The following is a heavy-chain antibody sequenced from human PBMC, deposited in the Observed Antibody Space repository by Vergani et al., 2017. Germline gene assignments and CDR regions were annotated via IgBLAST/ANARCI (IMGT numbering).Heavy chain of an antibody. Sequence: EVQLLESGGGLVQPGGSLRLSCAASGFTFSSYAMSWVRQAPGKGLEWVSAISGSGGSTDYADSVKGRFTISRDNSKNTLYLQMNSLRAEDTAVYYCAKGETTDPRGGSQYYYYYYYMDVWGKGTTVTVSS. CDR1: GFTFSSYA. CDR2: ISGSGGST. V-gene: IGHV3-23*01. J-gene: IGHJ6*03. CDR3: AKGETTDPRGGSQYYYYYYYMDV. D-gene: IGHD1-7*01.